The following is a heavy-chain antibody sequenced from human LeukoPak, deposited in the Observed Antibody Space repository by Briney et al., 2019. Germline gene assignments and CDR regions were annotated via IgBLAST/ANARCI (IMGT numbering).Heavy chain of an antibody. CDR3: ARGSRYYYGSGSYYSPYYYYYYMDV. V-gene: IGHV4-34*01. Sequence: SEALSLTCAVYGGSFSGYYWSWIRQPPGKGLEWIGEINHSGSTNYNPSLKSRVTISVDTSKNQFSLKLSSVTAADTAVYYCARGSRYYYGSGSYYSPYYYYYYMDVWGKGTTVTISS. CDR2: INHSGST. CDR1: GGSFSGYY. D-gene: IGHD3-10*01. J-gene: IGHJ6*03.